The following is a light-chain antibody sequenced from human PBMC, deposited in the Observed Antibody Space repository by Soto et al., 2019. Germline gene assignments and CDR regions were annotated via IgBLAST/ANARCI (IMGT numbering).Light chain of an antibody. CDR1: QSASSY. Sequence: EIVLTQSPATLSLSPGERATLSCRASQSASSYLAWYQQKPGQAPRLLIYDASNRATGIPARFSGSGSGTDFTLTISSLEPEDFVVYYCQQRSNSYTFGQGTKLEIK. V-gene: IGKV3-11*01. CDR3: QQRSNSYT. CDR2: DAS. J-gene: IGKJ2*01.